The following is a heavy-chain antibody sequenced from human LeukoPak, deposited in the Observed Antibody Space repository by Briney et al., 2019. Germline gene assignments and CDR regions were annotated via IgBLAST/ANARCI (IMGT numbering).Heavy chain of an antibody. CDR2: ISGSGGST. D-gene: IGHD3-22*01. V-gene: IGHV3-23*01. CDR3: ARNYDRRSYYYYGMDV. Sequence: PGGSLRLSCAASGFTFSSYAMSWVRQAPGKGLEWVSAISGSGGSTYYADSVKGRFTISRDNSKNTLYLQMNSLRAEDTAVYYCARNYDRRSYYYYGMDVWGQGTTVTVSS. J-gene: IGHJ6*02. CDR1: GFTFSSYA.